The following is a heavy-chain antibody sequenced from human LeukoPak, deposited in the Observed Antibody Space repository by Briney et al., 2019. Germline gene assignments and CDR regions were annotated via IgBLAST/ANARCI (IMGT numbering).Heavy chain of an antibody. CDR2: IYYSGST. D-gene: IGHD3-9*01. Sequence: SQTLSLTCTVSGGSISSGGYYWSWIRRLPGKGLEWIGYIYYSGSTYYNPSLKSRVTIPVDTSKNQFSLKLSSVTAADTAVYYCARDRYDILTGYVYGMVVWGKGTTVTVSS. CDR1: GGSISSGGYY. CDR3: ARDRYDILTGYVYGMVV. J-gene: IGHJ6*04. V-gene: IGHV4-31*03.